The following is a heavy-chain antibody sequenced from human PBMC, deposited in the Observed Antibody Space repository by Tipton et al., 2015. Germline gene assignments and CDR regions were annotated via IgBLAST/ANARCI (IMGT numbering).Heavy chain of an antibody. D-gene: IGHD3-9*01. CDR2: ISSNGYNT. V-gene: IGHV3-64D*08. Sequence: SLRLSCSAAGFTLSRYAMNWVRQAPGKGLEYVSAISSNGYNTYYPDSVKGRFTISRDNSKNTLYLQMSSLRAEDTAVYYCAGGLLSLRYYYTLDVWGQGTTVTVSS. J-gene: IGHJ6*02. CDR1: GFTLSRYA. CDR3: AGGLLSLRYYYTLDV.